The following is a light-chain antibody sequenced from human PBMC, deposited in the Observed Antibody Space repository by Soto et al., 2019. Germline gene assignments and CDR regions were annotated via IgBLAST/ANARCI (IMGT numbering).Light chain of an antibody. V-gene: IGKV3-15*01. Sequence: EIVMKQSPATLSVSPGERATLSCRASQSVSSKLAWYQQKPGQAPRLLIYGASTRATGIPARFSGSGSGTEFTLTISSLQSEDFAVYYCKQYNNWPPITFGQGTRLEI. J-gene: IGKJ5*01. CDR2: GAS. CDR1: QSVSSK. CDR3: KQYNNWPPIT.